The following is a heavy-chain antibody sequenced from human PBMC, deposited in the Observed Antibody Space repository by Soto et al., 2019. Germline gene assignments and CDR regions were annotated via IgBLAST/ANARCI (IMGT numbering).Heavy chain of an antibody. CDR1: GGSVSSGFFS. CDR2: ISHGGSP. CDR3: ARGHYYYAMDV. V-gene: IGHV4-30-2*01. J-gene: IGHJ6*02. Sequence: QLKLQESGSGVVKPSQTLSLTCAVSGGSVSSGFFSWNWIRQPPGQGLEWIGYISHGGSPPYTPSLSGRVSISVDRSTNVISLNLPSMTPADTAVYFCARGHYYYAMDVWGQGTTVTVSS.